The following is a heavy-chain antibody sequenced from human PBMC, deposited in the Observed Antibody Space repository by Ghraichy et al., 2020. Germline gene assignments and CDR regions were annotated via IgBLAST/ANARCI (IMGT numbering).Heavy chain of an antibody. CDR2: IYYSGST. CDR3: ASHARDGYKINWFDP. CDR1: GGSISSSSYY. Sequence: SETLSLTCTVSGGSISSSSYYWGWIRQPPGKGLEWIGSIYYSGSTYYNPSLKSRVTISVDTSKNQFSLKLSSVTAADTAVYYCASHARDGYKINWFDPWGQGTLFTVSS. J-gene: IGHJ5*02. V-gene: IGHV4-39*01. D-gene: IGHD5-24*01.